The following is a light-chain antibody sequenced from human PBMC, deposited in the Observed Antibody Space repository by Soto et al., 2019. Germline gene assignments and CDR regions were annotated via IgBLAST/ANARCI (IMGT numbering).Light chain of an antibody. Sequence: QSALTQPASVSGSPRQSITISCTGASSDVGGYTYVSWYQQHPGKAPKLMIYEVNNRPSGVSNRFSGSKSGNTASLTISGLQAEDEADYYRSSYTSSSTYVFGAGTKVTVL. CDR3: SSYTSSSTYV. CDR1: SSDVGGYTY. CDR2: EVN. J-gene: IGLJ1*01. V-gene: IGLV2-14*01.